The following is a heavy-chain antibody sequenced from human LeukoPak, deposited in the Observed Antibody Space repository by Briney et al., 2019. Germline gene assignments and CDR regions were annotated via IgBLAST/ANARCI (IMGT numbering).Heavy chain of an antibody. Sequence: GGSLRLSCAASGFTFDDYAMHWVRQAPGKGLEWVSLISWDGGSTYYADSVKGRFTISRDNSKNSLYLQMNSLRAEDTALYYCAKAANYYDSSGYAFDYWGQGTLVTVSS. CDR3: AKAANYYDSSGYAFDY. J-gene: IGHJ4*02. CDR2: ISWDGGST. D-gene: IGHD3-22*01. V-gene: IGHV3-43D*03. CDR1: GFTFDDYA.